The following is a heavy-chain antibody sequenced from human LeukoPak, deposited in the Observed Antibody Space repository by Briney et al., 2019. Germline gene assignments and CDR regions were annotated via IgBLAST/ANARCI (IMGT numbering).Heavy chain of an antibody. CDR3: ARLNCSGGSCYGGGFDY. D-gene: IGHD2-15*01. Sequence: SVKVSCKASGGTFSSYTISWVRQAPGQGLEWMGRIIPILGIANYAQKFQGRVTITVDKSTSTAYMELSSLRSEDTAVYYCARLNCSGGSCYGGGFDYWGQGTLVTVSS. CDR1: GGTFSSYT. J-gene: IGHJ4*02. V-gene: IGHV1-69*02. CDR2: IIPILGIA.